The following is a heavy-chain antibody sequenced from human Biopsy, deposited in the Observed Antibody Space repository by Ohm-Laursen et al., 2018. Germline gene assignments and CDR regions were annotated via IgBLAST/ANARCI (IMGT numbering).Heavy chain of an antibody. V-gene: IGHV1-2*02. Sequence: ASVKVSCKASGHTLTGHYMHWVRQAPGQGPEWMGWMNPDSGGTKYAQKFQGRVTMTRDTSISTAYMELSSLRSDDAAVYYWARDSGDGSGNYGGCFDPWGQGTLVTVSS. D-gene: IGHD3-10*01. CDR1: GHTLTGHY. CDR3: ARDSGDGSGNYGGCFDP. CDR2: MNPDSGGT. J-gene: IGHJ5*02.